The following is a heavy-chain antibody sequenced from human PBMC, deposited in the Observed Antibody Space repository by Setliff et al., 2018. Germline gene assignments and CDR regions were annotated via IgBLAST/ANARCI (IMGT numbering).Heavy chain of an antibody. D-gene: IGHD3-22*01. CDR2: TIPMFGTT. CDR3: VREGVDSRSSTDYRYYMDV. J-gene: IGHJ6*03. CDR1: GGTFSSYG. V-gene: IGHV1-69*05. Sequence: SVKVSCKASGGTFSSYGITWVRQAPGQGLEWMGGTIPMFGTTNYARKFQGRVTIITDESTSTAYMQLSSLGSEDTAVYHCVREGVDSRSSTDYRYYMDVWG.